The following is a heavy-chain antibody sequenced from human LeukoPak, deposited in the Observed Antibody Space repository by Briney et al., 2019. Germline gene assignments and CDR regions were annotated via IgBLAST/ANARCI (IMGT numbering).Heavy chain of an antibody. J-gene: IGHJ4*02. V-gene: IGHV4-59*01. Sequence: SETLSLTCALSDDSFSSGYWNWIRQPPGKGLEWIGYIYYSGTTNSNPSLESRVTVSVDTSKKYCSLKLTSVIAADTAVYFCARGDPAGLFDSWGQGHLVTVSS. CDR3: ARGDPAGLFDS. CDR2: IYYSGTT. D-gene: IGHD3-10*01. CDR1: DDSFSSGY.